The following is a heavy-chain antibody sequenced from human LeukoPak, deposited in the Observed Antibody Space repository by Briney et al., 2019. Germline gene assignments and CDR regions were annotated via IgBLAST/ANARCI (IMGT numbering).Heavy chain of an antibody. CDR3: ARDPTTTVVTPPSYYFDY. J-gene: IGHJ4*02. D-gene: IGHD4-23*01. CDR1: GYTFTGYY. Sequence: ASVKVSCKASGYTFTGYYMHWVRQAPGQGLEWMGWINPNSGGTNYAQKFQGRVTMTRDTSISTAYMELSRLRSDDTAVYYCARDPTTTVVTPPSYYFDYWGQGTLVTVSS. CDR2: INPNSGGT. V-gene: IGHV1-2*02.